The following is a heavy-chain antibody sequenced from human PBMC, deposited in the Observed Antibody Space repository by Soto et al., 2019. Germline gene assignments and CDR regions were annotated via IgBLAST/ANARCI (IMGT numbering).Heavy chain of an antibody. D-gene: IGHD1-26*01. CDR3: AKGKQWELPLDY. CDR2: ISIGGGST. Sequence: GGSLRLSCAASGFTFSSYAMSWVRLAPGKGLEWVSAISIGGGSTYYADSVKGRFTISRDNSKNTLYLQMNSLRAEDTAVYYCAKGKQWELPLDYWGQGTLVTVSS. V-gene: IGHV3-23*01. CDR1: GFTFSSYA. J-gene: IGHJ4*02.